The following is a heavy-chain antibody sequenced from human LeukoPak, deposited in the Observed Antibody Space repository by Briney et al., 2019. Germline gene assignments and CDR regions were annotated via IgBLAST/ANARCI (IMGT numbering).Heavy chain of an antibody. V-gene: IGHV3-21*01. CDR2: ISSSSSYI. J-gene: IGHJ4*02. CDR1: GFTFSSYS. Sequence: GGSLRFSCAASGFTFSSYSMSWVRQAPGKGLEWVSSISSSSSYIYYADSVKGRFTISRDNAKNSLYLQMNSLRAEDTAVYYCAREAVAAPFDYWGQGTLVTVSS. D-gene: IGHD6-19*01. CDR3: AREAVAAPFDY.